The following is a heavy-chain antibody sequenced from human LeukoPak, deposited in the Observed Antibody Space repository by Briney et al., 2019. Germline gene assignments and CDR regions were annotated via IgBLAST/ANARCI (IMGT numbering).Heavy chain of an antibody. CDR2: IIPTFGTA. J-gene: IGHJ4*02. Sequence: GASVKVSCKASGGTFSSYAISWVRQAPGQGLEWMGGIIPTFGTANYAQKFQGRVTITADESTSTAYMELSSLRSEDTAVYYCARGLYYYDSSGYYYSFDYWGQGTLVTVSS. CDR1: GGTFSSYA. V-gene: IGHV1-69*13. D-gene: IGHD3-22*01. CDR3: ARGLYYYDSSGYYYSFDY.